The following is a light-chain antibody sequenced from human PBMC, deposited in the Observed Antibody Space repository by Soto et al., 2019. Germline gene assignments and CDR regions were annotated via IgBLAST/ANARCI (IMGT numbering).Light chain of an antibody. CDR1: QDIDNC. Sequence: DIQMTQSPSSLSASVGDRVTITCQASQDIDNCLNWYQQKPGKAPKVLIFDASNLETGVPSRFSGSVSGKDLIFPVRSLQHEDIATYYCQQYDSLPISFGGGTKVEIK. J-gene: IGKJ4*01. V-gene: IGKV1-33*01. CDR2: DAS. CDR3: QQYDSLPIS.